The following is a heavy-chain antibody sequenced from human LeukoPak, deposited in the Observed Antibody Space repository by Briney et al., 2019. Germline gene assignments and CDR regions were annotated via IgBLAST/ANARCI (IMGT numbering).Heavy chain of an antibody. J-gene: IGHJ5*02. D-gene: IGHD3-10*01. Sequence: ASVKVSCKASGYTFTSYDINWVRQATGQGLEWMGWMNPNSGNTGYAQKFQGRVTMTRNTSISTAYMELSSLRSEDTAVYYCARGPMVRGALHYNWFDPWGQGTLVTVSS. CDR3: ARGPMVRGALHYNWFDP. CDR1: GYTFTSYD. CDR2: MNPNSGNT. V-gene: IGHV1-8*01.